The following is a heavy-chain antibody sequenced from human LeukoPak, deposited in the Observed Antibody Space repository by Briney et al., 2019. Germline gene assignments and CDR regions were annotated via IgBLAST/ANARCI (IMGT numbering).Heavy chain of an antibody. CDR2: IFHSGST. J-gene: IGHJ5*02. CDR1: GGSISSDY. Sequence: SETLSLTCTVSGGSISSDYWNWIRQPPGRGLEWIGCIFHSGSTKYNPSLMSRVTISLDTSKNHFSLKVSSVTAADTAVYYCARGDSSASNCFDPWGQGTLVTVSS. D-gene: IGHD6-19*01. CDR3: ARGDSSASNCFDP. V-gene: IGHV4-59*01.